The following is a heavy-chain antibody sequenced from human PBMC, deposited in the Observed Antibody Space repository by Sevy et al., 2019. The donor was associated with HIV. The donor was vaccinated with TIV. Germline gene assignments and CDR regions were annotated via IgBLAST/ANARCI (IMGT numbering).Heavy chain of an antibody. CDR3: ARQGSSWTFDP. V-gene: IGHV3-30-3*01. CDR1: GFDFSSYP. CDR2: IAYDECTK. J-gene: IGHJ5*02. D-gene: IGHD6-13*01. Sequence: GGSLRLSCAASGFDFSSYPMHWVRQAPGKGLEWVSVIAYDECTKYYGDSVRGRFTISRDNSKNTLYLQMNSLREEDTGVYYCARQGSSWTFDPWGQGTLVTVSS.